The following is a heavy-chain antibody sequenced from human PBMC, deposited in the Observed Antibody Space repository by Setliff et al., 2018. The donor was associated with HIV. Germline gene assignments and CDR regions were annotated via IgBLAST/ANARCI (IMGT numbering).Heavy chain of an antibody. Sequence: SETLSLTCTFSGGSISSGSYYRTWIRQHPGKALEWIGYIYYSGSTYYNPSLQSRITISVDTSKNQFPLRLTSVTAADTAVYYCARGFRAEYYYYFYMDVWGKGATVTVSS. CDR1: GGSISSGSYY. J-gene: IGHJ6*03. CDR3: ARGFRAEYYYYFYMDV. CDR2: IYYSGST. V-gene: IGHV4-31*03.